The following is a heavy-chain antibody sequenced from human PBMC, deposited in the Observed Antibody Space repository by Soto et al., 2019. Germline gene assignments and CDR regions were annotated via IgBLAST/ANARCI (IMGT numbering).Heavy chain of an antibody. D-gene: IGHD6-6*01. V-gene: IGHV4-39*01. Sequence: SETLSLTCTVSGGSISSSSYYWGWIRQPPGKGLEWIGSIYYSGSTYYNPSLKSRVTISVDTSKNQFSLKLSSVTAADTAVYYCARLYEQLPGDYWGQGTLVTVSS. CDR2: IYYSGST. J-gene: IGHJ4*02. CDR3: ARLYEQLPGDY. CDR1: GGSISSSSYY.